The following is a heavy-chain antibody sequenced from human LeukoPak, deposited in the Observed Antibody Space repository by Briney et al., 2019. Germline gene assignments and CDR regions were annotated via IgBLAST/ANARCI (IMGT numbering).Heavy chain of an antibody. Sequence: GESLKISCKGSGYSFTSYWIGWVRQMPGKGLEWMGIIYPGDSDTRYSPSFQGQVTISADKSISTAYLQWSSLKASDTAMYYCAKLASCWSFPYYFDYWGQGTLVTVSS. CDR1: GYSFTSYW. D-gene: IGHD6-19*01. CDR3: AKLASCWSFPYYFDY. J-gene: IGHJ4*02. CDR2: IYPGDSDT. V-gene: IGHV5-51*01.